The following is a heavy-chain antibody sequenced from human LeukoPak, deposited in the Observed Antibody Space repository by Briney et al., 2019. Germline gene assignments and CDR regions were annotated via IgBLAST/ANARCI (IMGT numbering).Heavy chain of an antibody. CDR2: ISSRSFTI. J-gene: IGHJ3*02. CDR3: ARSVIAVAGYDAFDI. CDR1: GFTFSAYS. D-gene: IGHD6-19*01. Sequence: PGGSLRLSCAASGFTFSAYSMNWVRQAPGKGGEWVSYISSRSFTIYYADSVKGRFTISRDNAKNSLYLEMNSLRDEDTAVYCCARSVIAVAGYDAFDIWGQGTVVTVSS. V-gene: IGHV3-48*02.